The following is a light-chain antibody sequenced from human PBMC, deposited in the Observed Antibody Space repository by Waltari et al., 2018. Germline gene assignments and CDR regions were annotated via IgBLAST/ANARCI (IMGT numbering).Light chain of an antibody. Sequence: DIVMTQSPDSLAVSLGERATINCKSSQSILYSANNKNYLAWYQQKQGQPPKLLIYWASTRESGVPYRFSGSGSGADFTLTISSLQAEDVAVYYCQQYYSTPFTFGPGTKVDIK. J-gene: IGKJ3*01. CDR1: QSILYSANNKNY. V-gene: IGKV4-1*01. CDR2: WAS. CDR3: QQYYSTPFT.